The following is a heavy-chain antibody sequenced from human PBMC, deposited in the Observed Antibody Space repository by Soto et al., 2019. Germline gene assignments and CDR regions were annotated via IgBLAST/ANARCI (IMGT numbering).Heavy chain of an antibody. CDR2: IYWDDDK. V-gene: IGHV2-5*02. CDR3: IQSRCGGDCLQSYASHYYYGMDV. Sequence: QITLKESGPTLVKPTQTLTLTCTFSGFSLSTSGVGVGWIRQPPGKVLEWLALIYWDDDKRYSPSLRSRLTISKDTSKNQVVLTMTNMDPVDTATYYCIQSRCGGDCLQSYASHYYYGMDVWGQGTTVTVSS. CDR1: GFSLSTSGVG. D-gene: IGHD2-21*02. J-gene: IGHJ6*02.